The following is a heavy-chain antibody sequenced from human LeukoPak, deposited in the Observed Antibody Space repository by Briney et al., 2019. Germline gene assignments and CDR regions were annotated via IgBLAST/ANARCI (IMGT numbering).Heavy chain of an antibody. V-gene: IGHV1-2*02. CDR3: ARDQIDVVVTATAPDY. CDR2: INPNSGGT. CDR1: GYTFTGYY. J-gene: IGHJ4*02. Sequence: GASVKVSCKASGYTFTGYYMHWVRQAPGQGLEWMGWINPNSGGTNYAQKFQGRVTMTRDTSISTAYMELSRLRSDDTAVYYCARDQIDVVVTATAPDYWSQGTLVTVSS. D-gene: IGHD2-21*02.